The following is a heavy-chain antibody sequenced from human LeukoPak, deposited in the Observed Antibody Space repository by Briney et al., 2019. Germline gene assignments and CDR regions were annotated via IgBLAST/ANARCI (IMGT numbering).Heavy chain of an antibody. V-gene: IGHV1-2*02. J-gene: IGHJ4*02. Sequence: ASVKVSCKASGYIFTDYYIHWVRQAPGQGLEWMGWINPNSGGTNYAQKFQGRVIMTWDTSIDTAYMDLSRLRSDDTAVYYCARDFALSYYYGSGTSYWGQGTLVTVSS. CDR3: ARDFALSYYYGSGTSY. CDR1: GYIFTDYY. D-gene: IGHD3-10*01. CDR2: INPNSGGT.